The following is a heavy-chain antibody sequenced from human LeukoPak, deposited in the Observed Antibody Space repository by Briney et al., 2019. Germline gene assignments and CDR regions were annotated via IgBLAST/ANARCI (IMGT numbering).Heavy chain of an antibody. V-gene: IGHV3-74*01. Sequence: PGGSLRLSCAGSGFTFSDYWMHWVRQAPGKGPVWVSRINSDAGSTTYADFVKGRFTISRDNAKNTLYLQMNSLRAEDTAVYFCARDRRYFDWSPTLDAFDVWGQGTMVTVSS. CDR2: INSDAGST. CDR3: ARDRRYFDWSPTLDAFDV. J-gene: IGHJ3*01. CDR1: GFTFSDYW. D-gene: IGHD3-9*01.